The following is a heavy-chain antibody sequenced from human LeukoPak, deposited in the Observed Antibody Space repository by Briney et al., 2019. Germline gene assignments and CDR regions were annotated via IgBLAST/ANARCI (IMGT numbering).Heavy chain of an antibody. CDR2: IDYSRTT. J-gene: IGHJ5*02. Sequence: SETLPLTCTVSSGSISSRGFYWGWVRQPPGKGLEWIGSIDYSRTTYYNPSLKSRVTTSADTSKQQFSLRLSSVASADTAVYYCIRGVIGRDWLDPWGQGLLVTVSS. CDR3: IRGVIGRDWLDP. V-gene: IGHV4-39*01. D-gene: IGHD3-10*01. CDR1: SGSISSRGFY.